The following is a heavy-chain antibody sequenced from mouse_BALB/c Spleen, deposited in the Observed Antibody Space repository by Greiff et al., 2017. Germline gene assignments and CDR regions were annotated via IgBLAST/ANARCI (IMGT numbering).Heavy chain of an antibody. CDR3: ARDYGSNPFAY. V-gene: IGHV3-2*02. CDR2: ISYSGST. Sequence: DVQLQESGPGLVKPSQSLSLTCTVTGYSITSDYAWNWIRQFPGNKLEWMGYISYSGSTSYNPSLKSRISITRDTSKNQFFLQLNSVTTEDTATYYCARDYGSNPFAYWGQGTLVTVSA. J-gene: IGHJ3*01. CDR1: GYSITSDYA. D-gene: IGHD1-1*01.